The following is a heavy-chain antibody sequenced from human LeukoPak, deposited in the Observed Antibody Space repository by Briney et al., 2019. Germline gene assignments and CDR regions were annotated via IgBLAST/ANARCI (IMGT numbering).Heavy chain of an antibody. CDR2: IIPIFGTA. Sequence: SVKVSCKASGGTFISYAISWVRQAPGQGLEWMGGIIPIFGTANYAQKFQGRVTITADKSTSTAYMELSSLRSEDTAVYYCARVVSRMRTGYPVMGYWGQGTLVTVSS. CDR1: GGTFISYA. V-gene: IGHV1-69*06. D-gene: IGHD1-1*01. J-gene: IGHJ4*02. CDR3: ARVVSRMRTGYPVMGY.